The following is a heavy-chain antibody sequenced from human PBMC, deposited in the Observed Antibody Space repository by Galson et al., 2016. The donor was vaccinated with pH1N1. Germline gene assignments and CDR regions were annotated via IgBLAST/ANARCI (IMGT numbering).Heavy chain of an antibody. CDR1: GVTFMDGW. J-gene: IGHJ3*01. CDR3: ATDDYAATGYSTVDV. D-gene: IGHD4/OR15-4a*01. Sequence: SLRLSCAGSGVTFMDGWMNLVRQAPGKGLEGVARIKSKPEAGTIDYAAPVKGRFTIPRDESKKILDLQMNSLRTDDTGVYSCATDDYAATGYSTVDVWCQGTMVTVSS. V-gene: IGHV3-15*01. CDR2: IKSKPEAGTI.